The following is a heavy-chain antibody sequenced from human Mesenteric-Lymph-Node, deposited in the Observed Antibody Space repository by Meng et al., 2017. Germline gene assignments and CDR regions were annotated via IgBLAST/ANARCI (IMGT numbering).Heavy chain of an antibody. D-gene: IGHD5-18*01. J-gene: IGHJ4*02. CDR2: ISSSGSTI. CDR1: GFTFSDYY. Sequence: GESLKISCAASGFTFSDYYMSWIRQAPGKGLEWVSYISSSGSTIYYADSVKGRFTISRDNSKNTLYLQMNSLRAEDTAVYYCARGPMDTAMVPGGVMFYWGQGTLVTVSS. V-gene: IGHV3-11*04. CDR3: ARGPMDTAMVPGGVMFY.